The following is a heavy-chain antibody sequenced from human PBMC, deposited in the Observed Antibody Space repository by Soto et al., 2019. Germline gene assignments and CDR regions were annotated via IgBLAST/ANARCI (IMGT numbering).Heavy chain of an antibody. V-gene: IGHV4-38-2*01. D-gene: IGHD4-17*01. CDR1: GYSISSGYY. J-gene: IGHJ6*02. CDR3: ARMGDYGDYVFYYYYGMDV. CDR2: IYHSGST. Sequence: SETLSLTCAVSGYSISSGYYLGWFLQPPWKGLEWIGSIYHSGSTYYNPSLKSRGTISVDTSKNQFSLKLSSVTAADTAVYYCARMGDYGDYVFYYYYGMDVWGQGSTVTVSS.